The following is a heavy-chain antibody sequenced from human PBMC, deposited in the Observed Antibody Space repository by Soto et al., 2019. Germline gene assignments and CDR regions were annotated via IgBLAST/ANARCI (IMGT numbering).Heavy chain of an antibody. CDR2: IWHDGGNK. V-gene: IGHV3-33*01. CDR3: ARDGDVNTGFGKDY. J-gene: IGHJ4*02. CDR1: GFTFSSYG. D-gene: IGHD3-16*01. Sequence: HPGGSLRLSCAASGFTFSSYGMHWVRQAPGKGLEWVAFIWHDGGNKFYAESVKGRFTISRDNSKNKLYLQMTSLSAEDTAMYYCARDGDVNTGFGKDYWGQGTLVTVSS.